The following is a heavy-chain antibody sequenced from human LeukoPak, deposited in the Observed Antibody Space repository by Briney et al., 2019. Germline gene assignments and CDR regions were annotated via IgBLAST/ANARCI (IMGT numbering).Heavy chain of an antibody. CDR1: GGSFSGYY. Sequence: SETLSLTCAVYGGSFSGYYWSWIRQPPGKGLEWIGEINHSGSTNYNPSLKSRVTISVDTSKNQFSLKLSSVTAADTAVYYCVREAIPYGMDVWGQGTTVTVSS. J-gene: IGHJ6*02. D-gene: IGHD2-2*01. CDR2: INHSGST. CDR3: VREAIPYGMDV. V-gene: IGHV4-34*01.